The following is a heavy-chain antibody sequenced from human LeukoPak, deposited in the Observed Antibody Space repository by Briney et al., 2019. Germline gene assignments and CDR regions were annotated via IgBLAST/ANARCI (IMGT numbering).Heavy chain of an antibody. CDR2: IKQDGSEK. Sequence: PGGSLRLSCAASGFTFSSYWMSWVRQAPGKGLEWVANIKQDGSEKSYVDSVKGRFTISRDNAKNSLYLQMNSLRAEDTAVYYCARDSYSSSWSSTEYFQHWGQGTLVTVSS. CDR3: ARDSYSSSWSSTEYFQH. J-gene: IGHJ1*01. CDR1: GFTFSSYW. V-gene: IGHV3-7*01. D-gene: IGHD6-13*01.